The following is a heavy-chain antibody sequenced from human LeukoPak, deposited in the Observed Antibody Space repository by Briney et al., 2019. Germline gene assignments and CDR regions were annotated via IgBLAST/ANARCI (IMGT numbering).Heavy chain of an antibody. CDR3: ASGYHTFDF. Sequence: PGGSLRLSCAASGFTFSNYWMHWVRQAPGKGLVWVSRINSDGSSTSYADSVKGRFTISRDNAKHTLYLQMNSLRAEDTAVYSCASGYHTFDFWGQGTLVTVSS. J-gene: IGHJ4*02. D-gene: IGHD3-22*01. V-gene: IGHV3-74*01. CDR1: GFTFSNYW. CDR2: INSDGSST.